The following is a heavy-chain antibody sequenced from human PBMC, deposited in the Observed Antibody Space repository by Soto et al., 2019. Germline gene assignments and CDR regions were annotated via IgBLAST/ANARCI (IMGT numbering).Heavy chain of an antibody. CDR1: GFTFSTYG. D-gene: IGHD3-3*01. CDR3: AKDLKYYDFWSGYFPFYYYYMDV. CDR2: ISSSGGST. V-gene: IGHV3-23*01. J-gene: IGHJ6*03. Sequence: PGGALRLSCAASGFTFSTYGLNWVRQAPGKGLEWLSFISSSGGSTYYADSVKGRFTISRDNSKNTLYLQMNSLRAEDTAVYYCAKDLKYYDFWSGYFPFYYYYMDVWGKGTTVTVSS.